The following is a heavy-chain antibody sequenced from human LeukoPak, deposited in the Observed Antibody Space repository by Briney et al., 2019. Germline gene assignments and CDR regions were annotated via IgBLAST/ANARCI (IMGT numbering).Heavy chain of an antibody. V-gene: IGHV6-1*01. Sequence: SQTLSLTCAISGDSVSSNSAAWNWIRQSPSRGLEWLGRTYYRSKWYNDYAVSVKSRITINPDTSKNQFSLQLNSVTPEDTAVYYCARDRTAMDQYYYYYMDVWGKGTTVTVSS. CDR1: GDSVSSNSAA. J-gene: IGHJ6*03. CDR3: ARDRTAMDQYYYYYMDV. CDR2: TYYRSKWYN. D-gene: IGHD5-18*01.